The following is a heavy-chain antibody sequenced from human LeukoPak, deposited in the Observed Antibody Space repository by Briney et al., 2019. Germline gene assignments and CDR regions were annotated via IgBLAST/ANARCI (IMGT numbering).Heavy chain of an antibody. CDR2: IYYSGST. CDR1: GGSISSGDYY. J-gene: IGHJ4*02. V-gene: IGHV4-30-4*01. Sequence: PSETLSLTCTVSGGSISSGDYYWSWIRQPPGKGLEWIGYIYYSGSTYYNPSLKSRVTISVDTSKNQFSLKLSSVTAADTAVYYCARARNYYDSSGYYYWGQGTLVTVSS. CDR3: ARARNYYDSSGYYY. D-gene: IGHD3-22*01.